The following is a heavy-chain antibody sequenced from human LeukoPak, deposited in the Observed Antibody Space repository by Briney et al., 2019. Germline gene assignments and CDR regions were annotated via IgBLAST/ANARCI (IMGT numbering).Heavy chain of an antibody. D-gene: IGHD6-13*01. J-gene: IGHJ1*01. CDR2: ISGSGGST. CDR3: AKGSRAAAGEGGYFQH. Sequence: PGGSLRLSCAASGFTFSSYAMSWVRQAPGKGLEWVSAISGSGGSTYYADSVKGRFTISRDNSKNTLYLQMNSLRAEDTAVYYCAKGSRAAAGEGGYFQHWGQGTLVTVSS. CDR1: GFTFSSYA. V-gene: IGHV3-23*01.